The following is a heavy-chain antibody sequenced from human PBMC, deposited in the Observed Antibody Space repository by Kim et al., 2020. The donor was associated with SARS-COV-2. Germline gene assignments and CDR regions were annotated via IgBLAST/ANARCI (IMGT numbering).Heavy chain of an antibody. J-gene: IGHJ4*02. V-gene: IGHV3-72*01. D-gene: IGHD2-15*01. Sequence: VKGRFTISRDDSKNSLYLQMNSLKTEDTAVYYCASLRYCSGGSCYIVDYWGQGTLVTVSS. CDR3: ASLRYCSGGSCYIVDY.